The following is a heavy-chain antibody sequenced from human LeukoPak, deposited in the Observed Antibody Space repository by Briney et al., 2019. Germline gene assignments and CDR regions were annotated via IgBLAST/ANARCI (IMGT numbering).Heavy chain of an antibody. CDR2: INHSGST. CDR1: GGSFSGYY. D-gene: IGHD4-17*01. Sequence: SETLSLTCAVYGGSFSGYYWSWIRQPPGKGLEWIGEINHSGSTNYNPSLKSRVTISVDTSKNQFSLKLSSVTAADTAVYYCARRVGYGDYVRFDPWGQGTLVTVSS. J-gene: IGHJ5*02. V-gene: IGHV4-34*01. CDR3: ARRVGYGDYVRFDP.